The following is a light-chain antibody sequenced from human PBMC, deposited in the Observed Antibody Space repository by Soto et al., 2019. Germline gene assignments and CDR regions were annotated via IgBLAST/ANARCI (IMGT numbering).Light chain of an antibody. V-gene: IGLV2-14*01. Sequence: QSVLTQPASVSGSPGQSITISCTGTSSDVGGYNYVSWYQQHPGKAPKLMIYDVSNRTSGVSNRFSGSKSGNTASLTISGLQAEDEADYYCSSYTSSSTLVFGGGTMLTVL. CDR1: SSDVGGYNY. CDR2: DVS. J-gene: IGLJ2*01. CDR3: SSYTSSSTLV.